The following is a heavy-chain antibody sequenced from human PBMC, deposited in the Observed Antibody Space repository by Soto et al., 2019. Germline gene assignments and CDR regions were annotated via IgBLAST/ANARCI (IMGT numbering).Heavy chain of an antibody. Sequence: GGSLRLSCAASGFTFSTYSMNWVRQAPGKGLEWVSSISGSGNYTHYADFLRGRFTISRDNAKTSLYLQMNSLRAEDTDVYYCAREGINNYNEYYFDSWGQGTVVTVSS. J-gene: IGHJ4*02. D-gene: IGHD4-4*01. CDR3: AREGINNYNEYYFDS. CDR1: GFTFSTYS. CDR2: ISGSGNYT. V-gene: IGHV3-21*01.